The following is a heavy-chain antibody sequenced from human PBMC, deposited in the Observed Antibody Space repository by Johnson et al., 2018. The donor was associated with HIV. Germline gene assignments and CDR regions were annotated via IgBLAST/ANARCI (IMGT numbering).Heavy chain of an antibody. CDR2: ISWNSGST. Sequence: VQLVESGGGLVQPGRSLRLSCAASGFTFDDYAIHWVRQAPGKGLEWVSGISWNSGSTGYAESVKGRFTISRDNAKNSLYLQMNSLRAEDTALYYCARDTYSSDACDIWGQGTMVTVSS. CDR1: GFTFDDYA. D-gene: IGHD4-11*01. J-gene: IGHJ3*02. V-gene: IGHV3-9*01. CDR3: ARDTYSSDACDI.